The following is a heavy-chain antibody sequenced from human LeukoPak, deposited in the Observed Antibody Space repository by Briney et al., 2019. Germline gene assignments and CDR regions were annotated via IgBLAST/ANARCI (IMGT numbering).Heavy chain of an antibody. J-gene: IGHJ3*02. V-gene: IGHV4-59*01. CDR2: IYYSGST. CDR1: GGSISSYY. CDR3: AREYSGSYTDAFDI. D-gene: IGHD1-26*01. Sequence: SETLSLTCTVSGGSISSYYLSWFRQPPGKGLEWIGYIYYSGSTNYNPSLKSRVTISVDTSKNQFSLKLSSVTAADTAVYYCAREYSGSYTDAFDIWGQGTMVTVSS.